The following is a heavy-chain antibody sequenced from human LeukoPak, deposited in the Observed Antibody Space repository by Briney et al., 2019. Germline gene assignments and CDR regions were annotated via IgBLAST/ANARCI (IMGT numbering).Heavy chain of an antibody. Sequence: ASVKVSCKASGYTLTSYGISWVREAPGQGLGGMGWISAYNGNTNYAQKLQGRVTMPTDTSTSKAYMELRSLRSDDTAVYYCARGGSSVGADYWGQGTLVTVSS. CDR2: ISAYNGNT. V-gene: IGHV1-18*01. CDR3: ARGGSSVGADY. D-gene: IGHD1-26*01. J-gene: IGHJ4*02. CDR1: GYTLTSYG.